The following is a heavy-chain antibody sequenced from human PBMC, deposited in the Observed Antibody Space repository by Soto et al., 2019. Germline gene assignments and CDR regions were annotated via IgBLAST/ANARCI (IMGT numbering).Heavy chain of an antibody. Sequence: SVKVSCKASGYTFTNYGINWVRQATGQGLEWMGWMNPGSGNTGYAHKFQGRVTMTRNISISTAYMELSRLVSDDTAIYYCARMASSGSLNWFDPWGQGTLVTVSS. CDR2: MNPGSGNT. J-gene: IGHJ5*02. CDR3: ARMASSGSLNWFDP. D-gene: IGHD3-10*01. V-gene: IGHV1-8*01. CDR1: GYTFTNYG.